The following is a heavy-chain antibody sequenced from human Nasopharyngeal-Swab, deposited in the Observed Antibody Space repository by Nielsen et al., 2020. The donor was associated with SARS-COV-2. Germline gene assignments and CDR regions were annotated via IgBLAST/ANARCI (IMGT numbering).Heavy chain of an antibody. D-gene: IGHD4-17*01. Sequence: GESLKISCAASGFTFSSFGMHWVRQAPGQGLEWVAFIAHDARNEYYGDSVKGRFSISRDNSENTVYLQMNSLRAEDTALYHCARDAPAHYGAFYWGRGTLVTVSS. CDR2: IAHDARNE. CDR1: GFTFSSFG. V-gene: IGHV3-30*03. CDR3: ARDAPAHYGAFY. J-gene: IGHJ4*02.